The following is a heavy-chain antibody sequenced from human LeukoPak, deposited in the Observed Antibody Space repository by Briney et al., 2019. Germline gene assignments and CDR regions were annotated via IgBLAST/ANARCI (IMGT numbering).Heavy chain of an antibody. D-gene: IGHD1-26*01. Sequence: GGSLRLSCAASGFTVSSNYMSWVRQAPGKGLEWVANIKQDGSEKYYVDSVKGRFTISRDNAKNSLYLQMNSLRAEDTAVYYCARVSLLSTDDYWGQGTLVTVSS. CDR2: IKQDGSEK. CDR1: GFTVSSNY. J-gene: IGHJ4*02. V-gene: IGHV3-7*01. CDR3: ARVSLLSTDDY.